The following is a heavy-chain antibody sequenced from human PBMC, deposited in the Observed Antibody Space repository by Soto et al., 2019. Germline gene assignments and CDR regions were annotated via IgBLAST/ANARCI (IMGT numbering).Heavy chain of an antibody. CDR3: ARETKITGTSYYYYYGMDV. Sequence: ASVKVSCKASGYTFTSYGISWVRQAPGQGLEWMGWISAYNGNTNYAQKLQGRVTMTTDTSTSTAYMELRSLRSDDTAVYYCARETKITGTSYYYYYGMDVWGQGTTVTVSS. CDR2: ISAYNGNT. J-gene: IGHJ6*02. CDR1: GYTFTSYG. D-gene: IGHD1-7*01. V-gene: IGHV1-18*01.